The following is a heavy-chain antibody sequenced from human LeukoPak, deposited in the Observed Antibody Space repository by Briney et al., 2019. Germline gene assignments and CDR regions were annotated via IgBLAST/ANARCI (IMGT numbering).Heavy chain of an antibody. Sequence: SETLSLTCTVSGGSVSSGSYYWSWIRQPPGKGLEWIGHIYYSGSTNYNPSLKSRVTISVDTSKNQFSLKLSSVTAADTAVYYCARGGRYYDSSGYSYGWVDYWGQGTLVTVSS. CDR2: IYYSGST. J-gene: IGHJ4*02. V-gene: IGHV4-61*01. CDR3: ARGGRYYDSSGYSYGWVDY. D-gene: IGHD3-22*01. CDR1: GGSVSSGSYY.